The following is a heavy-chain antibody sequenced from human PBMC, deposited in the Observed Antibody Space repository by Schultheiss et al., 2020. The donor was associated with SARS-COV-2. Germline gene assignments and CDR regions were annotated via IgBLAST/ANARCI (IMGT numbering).Heavy chain of an antibody. J-gene: IGHJ6*02. CDR1: GYTFTSYG. Sequence: ASVKVSCKASGYTFTSYGISWVRQAPGQGLEWMGWISAYNGNTNYAQKLQGRVTMTTDTSTSTAYMELRSLRSDDTAVYYCARLRATVTTNYYYGMDVWGQGTTVTVSS. CDR3: ARLRATVTTNYYYGMDV. V-gene: IGHV1-18*01. CDR2: ISAYNGNT. D-gene: IGHD4-17*01.